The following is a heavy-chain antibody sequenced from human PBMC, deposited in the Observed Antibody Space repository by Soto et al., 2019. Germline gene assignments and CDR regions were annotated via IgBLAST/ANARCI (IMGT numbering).Heavy chain of an antibody. V-gene: IGHV1-69*02. J-gene: IGHJ4*02. Sequence: QVQLVQSGAEVKKPGSSVEVSCKSSGCSFSRYTVSWVRQSPGQGLEWMGRIVPTLNIANYAPKFQGRVSFSADKSTGTVYMELRRLTSADTAVYYCARGPTYSACSYYINWGQGTLVTVS. CDR2: IVPTLNIA. CDR1: GCSFSRYT. CDR3: ARGPTYSACSYYIN. D-gene: IGHD3-10*01.